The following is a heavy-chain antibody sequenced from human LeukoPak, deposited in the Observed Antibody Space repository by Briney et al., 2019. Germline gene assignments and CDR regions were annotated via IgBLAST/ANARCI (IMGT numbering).Heavy chain of an antibody. J-gene: IGHJ4*02. Sequence: PSETLSLTCTVSGGSMSSSSYYWGWIRQPPGKGLEWIGSIYYSGSTYYNPSLKSRVTISVDTSKNQFSLKLSSVTAADTAVYYCARLVVYCSSTSCSFDYRGQGTLVTVSS. V-gene: IGHV4-39*01. CDR1: GGSMSSSSYY. CDR2: IYYSGST. D-gene: IGHD2-2*01. CDR3: ARLVVYCSSTSCSFDY.